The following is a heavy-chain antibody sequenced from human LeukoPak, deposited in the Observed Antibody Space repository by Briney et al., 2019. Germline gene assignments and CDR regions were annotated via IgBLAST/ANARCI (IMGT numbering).Heavy chain of an antibody. CDR1: GYTFTGYY. D-gene: IGHD3-9*01. CDR3: ARDLDILTGYYRDY. Sequence: GASVKVSCKASGYTFTGYYMHWVRQAPGQGLEWMGWINPNSGGTNYAQKFQGRVTMTRDTSISTAYMELSRLRSDDTAVYYCARDLDILTGYYRDYWGQGTLVTVSS. CDR2: INPNSGGT. J-gene: IGHJ4*02. V-gene: IGHV1-2*02.